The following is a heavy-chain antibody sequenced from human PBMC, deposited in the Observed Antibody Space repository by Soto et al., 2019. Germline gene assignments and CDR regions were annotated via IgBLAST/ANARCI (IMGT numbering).Heavy chain of an antibody. V-gene: IGHV3-66*01. D-gene: IGHD3-16*01. Sequence: EVQLEESGGGLVQPGGSLRLSCAASGFTVSTKYMSWVRQAPGKGLEWVSVIYSGGSTFYADSVRGRFTISRDNSKNTVNLQMNSLRAEDTAVDYCARDPWAADYWGQGTLVTVSS. CDR3: ARDPWAADY. J-gene: IGHJ4*02. CDR1: GFTVSTKY. CDR2: IYSGGST.